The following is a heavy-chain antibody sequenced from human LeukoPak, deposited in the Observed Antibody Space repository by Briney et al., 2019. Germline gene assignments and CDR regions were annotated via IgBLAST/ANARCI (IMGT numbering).Heavy chain of an antibody. V-gene: IGHV3-23*01. J-gene: IGHJ2*01. D-gene: IGHD4-17*01. Sequence: GGSLRLSCAASGFSFSSYAMSWVRQAPGKGLEWVSSISASGGSTYYADSVKGRFTISRDNSKNTLYLQMDSLRAEDTAVYYCAKDAGDYGDNWYFDLWGRGTLVTVSS. CDR2: ISASGGST. CDR1: GFSFSSYA. CDR3: AKDAGDYGDNWYFDL.